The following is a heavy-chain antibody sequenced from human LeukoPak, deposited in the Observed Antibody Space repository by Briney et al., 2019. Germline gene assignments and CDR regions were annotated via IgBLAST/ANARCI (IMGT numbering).Heavy chain of an antibody. CDR1: GFTVSSKY. J-gene: IGHJ4*02. Sequence: GGSLRLSCAASGFTVSSKYMSWVRQAPGKGLEWVSVIYGGGSTYYADSVKGRFTISRDNSKNTLYLQMNSLRAEDTAVYYCARYSDRGEWYPCHWGQGTLVTVSS. V-gene: IGHV3-66*01. D-gene: IGHD3-3*01. CDR2: IYGGGST. CDR3: ARYSDRGEWYPCH.